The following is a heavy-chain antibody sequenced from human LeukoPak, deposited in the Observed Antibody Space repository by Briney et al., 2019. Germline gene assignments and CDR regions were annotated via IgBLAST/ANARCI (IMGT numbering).Heavy chain of an antibody. CDR3: ARAHGYSYVTDY. CDR2: IYYSGST. J-gene: IGHJ4*02. D-gene: IGHD5-18*01. CDR1: GGSISSYY. Sequence: SETLSLTCTVSGGSISSYYWSWIRQPPGKGLGWIGYIYYSGSTNYNPSLKSRVTISVDTSKNQFSLKLSSVTAADTAVYYCARAHGYSYVTDYWGQGTLVTVSS. V-gene: IGHV4-59*01.